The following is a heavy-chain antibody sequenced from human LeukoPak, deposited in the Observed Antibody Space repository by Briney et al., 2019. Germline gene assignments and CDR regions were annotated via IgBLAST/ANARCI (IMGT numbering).Heavy chain of an antibody. CDR1: GFTFSGSA. Sequence: GGSLRLSCAASGFTFSGSAMHWVRQAPGKGLEWVSGINWNGGSTGYADSVKGRFTISRDNAKNSLYLQMNSLRAEDTALYYCASGYYYRDAFDIWGQGTMVTVSS. CDR2: INWNGGST. V-gene: IGHV3-20*04. J-gene: IGHJ3*02. CDR3: ASGYYYRDAFDI. D-gene: IGHD3-22*01.